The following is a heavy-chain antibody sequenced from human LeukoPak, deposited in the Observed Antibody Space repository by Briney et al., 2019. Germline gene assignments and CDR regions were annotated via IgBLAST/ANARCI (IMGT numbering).Heavy chain of an antibody. CDR3: ARHAYSSGWFDY. J-gene: IGHJ4*02. D-gene: IGHD6-19*01. CDR1: GYPISSGYY. V-gene: IGHV4-38-2*01. CDR2: IYHSGST. Sequence: SETLSLTCAVSGYPISSGYYWGWIRQPPGKGLEWIGSIYHSGSTYYNPSLKSRVTISVDTSKNQFSLKLSSVTAADTAVYYCARHAYSSGWFDYWGQGTLVTVSS.